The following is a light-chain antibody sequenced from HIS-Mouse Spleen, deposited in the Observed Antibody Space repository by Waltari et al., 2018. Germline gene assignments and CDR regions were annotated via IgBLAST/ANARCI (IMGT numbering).Light chain of an antibody. CDR3: SSYAGSNNSLYV. CDR1: SSDVGGYNY. V-gene: IGLV2-8*01. J-gene: IGLJ1*01. CDR2: EVS. Sequence: QSALTQPPSASGSPGQSVTISCTGTSSDVGGYNYVSWYQQHPGKAPKLMIYEVSKRPSGVPGRFSGSKSGNTASLTVSGLQAEDEADYYCSSYAGSNNSLYVFGTGTKVTVL.